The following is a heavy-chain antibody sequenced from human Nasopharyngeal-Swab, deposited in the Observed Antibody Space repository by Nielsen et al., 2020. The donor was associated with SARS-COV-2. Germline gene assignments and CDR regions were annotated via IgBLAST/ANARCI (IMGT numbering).Heavy chain of an antibody. V-gene: IGHV1-18*01. J-gene: IGHJ6*03. Sequence: ASVKVSCKASGYTFTSYGISWVRQAPGQGLEWMGWISAYNGSTNYAQKLQGRVTMTTDTSTSTAYMELRSLRSDDTAVYYCAREQEYSSGWYEQLAGNYYYYMDVWGKGTAVTVSS. CDR2: ISAYNGST. CDR3: AREQEYSSGWYEQLAGNYYYYMDV. D-gene: IGHD6-19*01. CDR1: GYTFTSYG.